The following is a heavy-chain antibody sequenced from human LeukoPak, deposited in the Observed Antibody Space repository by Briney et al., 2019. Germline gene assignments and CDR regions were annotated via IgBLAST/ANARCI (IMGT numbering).Heavy chain of an antibody. CDR2: IYPRDGST. CDR1: GYSFTSNY. D-gene: IGHD1-14*01. J-gene: IGHJ4*02. CDR3: ARDQEPFDY. Sequence: ASVKVSCKASGYSFTSNYIHWVRQAPGQGLEWMGMIYPRDGSTSYAQKFQGRVTVTRDTSTSTVHMELSGLRSEDTAVYYCARDQEPFDYWGQGTLVTASS. V-gene: IGHV1-46*01.